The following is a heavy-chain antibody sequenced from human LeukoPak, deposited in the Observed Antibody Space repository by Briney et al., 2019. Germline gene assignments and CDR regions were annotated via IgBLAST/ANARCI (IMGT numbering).Heavy chain of an antibody. D-gene: IGHD1-14*01. CDR3: ARVNRKPAAHPAGSYYYYYYYMDV. CDR1: GGSISSSSYY. V-gene: IGHV4-39*07. CDR2: IYYSGST. J-gene: IGHJ6*03. Sequence: KPSETLSLTCTVSGGSISSSSYYWGWIRQPPGKGLEWIGSIYYSGSTYYNPSLKSRVTISVDTSKNQFSLKLSSVTAADTAVYYCARVNRKPAAHPAGSYYYYYYYMDVWGKGTTVTVSS.